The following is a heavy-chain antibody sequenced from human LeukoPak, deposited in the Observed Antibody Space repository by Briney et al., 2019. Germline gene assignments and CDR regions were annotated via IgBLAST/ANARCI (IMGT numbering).Heavy chain of an antibody. D-gene: IGHD2-2*01. Sequence: GGSLRLSCAASGFALSSYAMSWVRQAPGKGLEWVSATSSSDAGTYHAESVRGRFTISRDNSKNTLYLQMNSLRAEDTAVYYCAKSRYCSSTSCYGDAFDIWGQGTMVTVSS. J-gene: IGHJ3*02. CDR2: TSSSDAGT. V-gene: IGHV3-23*01. CDR1: GFALSSYA. CDR3: AKSRYCSSTSCYGDAFDI.